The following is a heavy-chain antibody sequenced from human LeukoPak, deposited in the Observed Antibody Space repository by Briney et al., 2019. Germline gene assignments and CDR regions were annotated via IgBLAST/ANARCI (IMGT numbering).Heavy chain of an antibody. CDR2: MRSDRSNR. Sequence: GGSLRLSCATSGFTFTSNGMHWVRQAPGKGLEWVAFMRSDRSNRYYADSVQGRFTISRDNSKNTVYLQMNSLRVEDTAVYYCAKEGFDPWGQGTLVTVSS. V-gene: IGHV3-30*02. J-gene: IGHJ5*02. CDR1: GFTFTSNG. CDR3: AKEGFDP.